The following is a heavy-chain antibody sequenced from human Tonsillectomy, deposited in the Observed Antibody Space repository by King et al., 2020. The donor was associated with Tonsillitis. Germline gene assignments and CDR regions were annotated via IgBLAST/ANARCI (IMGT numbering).Heavy chain of an antibody. CDR3: ARDSGADWGSWWYFDL. Sequence: VQLQESGPGLVKPSETLSLTCTVSGGSMSSYYWSWIRQPPGKGLEWIGYIYHSGSTNYNPSLKSRVTISVDTSKNQFSLKLTSVTAADTAVYYCARDSGADWGSWWYFDLWGRGTLVTVSS. J-gene: IGHJ2*01. D-gene: IGHD3-16*01. V-gene: IGHV4-59*01. CDR2: IYHSGST. CDR1: GGSMSSYY.